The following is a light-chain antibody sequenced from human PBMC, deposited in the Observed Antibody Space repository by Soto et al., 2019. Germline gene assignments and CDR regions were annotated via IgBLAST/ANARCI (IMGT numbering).Light chain of an antibody. CDR2: GSN. CDR1: QSVSSN. V-gene: IGKV3-15*01. Sequence: ETLMTPSPDTLSVSPEARAPLYCRASQSVSSNLAWYQQKPGQAPRLLIYGSNTRATGIPARFRGSESGAVFTLTISSLQPEDFATYYCQQLHSYPITFGQGTRLEI. CDR3: QQLHSYPIT. J-gene: IGKJ5*01.